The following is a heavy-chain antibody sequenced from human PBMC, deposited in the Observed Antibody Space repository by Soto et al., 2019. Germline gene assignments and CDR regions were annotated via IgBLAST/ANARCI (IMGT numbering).Heavy chain of an antibody. CDR3: ARGGSESSAWYPWFDP. D-gene: IGHD6-19*01. CDR2: ISSSGSTI. V-gene: IGHV3-11*01. CDR1: GFKFSDYY. Sequence: QVQLLESGGALVKPGGSLRLSCGASGFKFSDYYMSWIRQAPGKGLEWVSYISSSGSTIHYAESVKGRFTISRDNANNSLFLQMNSLKDEDTAVYFCARGGSESSAWYPWFDPWGQGTLVTVSS. J-gene: IGHJ5*02.